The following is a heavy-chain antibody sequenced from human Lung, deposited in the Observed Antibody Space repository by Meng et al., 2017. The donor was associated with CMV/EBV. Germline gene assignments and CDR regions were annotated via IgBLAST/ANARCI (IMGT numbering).Heavy chain of an antibody. Sequence: QGQWREAGPALVKPSETLSLTCAVSGDSITNHNWWAWVRQPPGKGLEWIGEIPHRGSSAYNPSLKSRVSMSIDKSKNQLSLKLTSVTAADTAVYHCLRRSGGSVWGQGTLVTVSS. V-gene: IGHV4-4*02. J-gene: IGHJ1*01. CDR3: LRRSGGSV. D-gene: IGHD3-10*01. CDR1: GDSITNHNW. CDR2: IPHRGSS.